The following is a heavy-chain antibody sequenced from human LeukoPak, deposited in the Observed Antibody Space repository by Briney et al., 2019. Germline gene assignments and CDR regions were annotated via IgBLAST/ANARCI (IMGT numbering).Heavy chain of an antibody. CDR2: IIPIFGTA. J-gene: IGHJ4*02. Sequence: SVKVSCKASGGTFSSYAISWVRQAPGQGLEWMGGIIPIFGTANYAQKFQGRVTITTDESTSTAYMELSSLRCEDTAVYYCARGRGSSGYPPYYFDYWGQGTLVTVSS. CDR1: GGTFSSYA. CDR3: ARGRGSSGYPPYYFDY. V-gene: IGHV1-69*05. D-gene: IGHD3-22*01.